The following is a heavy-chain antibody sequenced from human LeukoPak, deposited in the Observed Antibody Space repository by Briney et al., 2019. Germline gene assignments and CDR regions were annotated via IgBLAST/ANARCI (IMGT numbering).Heavy chain of an antibody. CDR2: ISYDGSNK. Sequence: GGSLRLSCAASGFTFSSYAMHWVRQAPGKGREWMAVISYDGSNKYYADSVKGRFTISRDNSKNTLYLQMNSLRAEDTAVYYCARDGPPYDFWSVDYYYYMDVWGKGTTVTVSS. J-gene: IGHJ6*03. CDR3: ARDGPPYDFWSVDYYYYMDV. V-gene: IGHV3-30*16. CDR1: GFTFSSYA. D-gene: IGHD3-3*01.